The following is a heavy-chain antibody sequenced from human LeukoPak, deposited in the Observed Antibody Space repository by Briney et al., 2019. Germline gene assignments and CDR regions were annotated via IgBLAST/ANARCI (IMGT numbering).Heavy chain of an antibody. J-gene: IGHJ4*02. V-gene: IGHV3-23*01. CDR2: VSGSGGST. CDR3: AKASSALEWLLPFDF. D-gene: IGHD3-3*01. Sequence: GGSLRLSCAASGFTFSSFAMSWVRQAPGKGLEWVSGVSGSGGSTYYADSVKGRFTISRDNSKNTLYLQMNSLRAEDTAVYYCAKASSALEWLLPFDFWGQGTLVTVSS. CDR1: GFTFSSFA.